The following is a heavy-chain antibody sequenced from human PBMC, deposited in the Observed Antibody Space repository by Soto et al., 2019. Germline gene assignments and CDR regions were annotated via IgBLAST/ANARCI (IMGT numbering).Heavy chain of an antibody. V-gene: IGHV3-23*01. Sequence: GGSLRLSCAASGFTFSSYAMSWVRQAPGKGLEWVSAISGSGGSTYYADSVKGRFTISRDNSKNTLYLQMNSLRAEDTAVYYCAKAKHYYDSSGYYEAGYYYYGMDVWGQGTTVTAP. CDR3: AKAKHYYDSSGYYEAGYYYYGMDV. CDR1: GFTFSSYA. CDR2: ISGSGGST. J-gene: IGHJ6*02. D-gene: IGHD3-22*01.